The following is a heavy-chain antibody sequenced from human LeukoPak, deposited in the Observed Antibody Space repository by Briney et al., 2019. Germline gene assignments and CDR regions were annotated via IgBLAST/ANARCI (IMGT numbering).Heavy chain of an antibody. Sequence: WETLSLTCTVSGGSMSSYYWGWIRQPPGKGLEWIGSIYYSGSTYYNPSLKSRVTISVDTSKNQFSLKLSSVTAADTAVYYCARIRPGIAIDYWGQGTLVTVSS. CDR3: ARIRPGIAIDY. J-gene: IGHJ4*02. CDR1: GGSMSSYY. CDR2: IYYSGST. D-gene: IGHD2-21*01. V-gene: IGHV4-39*01.